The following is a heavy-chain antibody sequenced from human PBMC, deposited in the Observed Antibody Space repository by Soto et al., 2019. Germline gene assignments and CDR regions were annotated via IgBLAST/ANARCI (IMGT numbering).Heavy chain of an antibody. D-gene: IGHD6-13*01. Sequence: GGSLRLSCAASGFTFSSYAMSWVRQAPGKGLEWVSAISGSGGSTYYADSVKGRFTISRDNYKNTLYLQMNSLRAEDTAVYYCAKCSPSARQQLPHNWFDPWGQAPMVTLSP. CDR1: GFTFSSYA. CDR3: AKCSPSARQQLPHNWFDP. J-gene: IGHJ5*02. V-gene: IGHV3-23*01. CDR2: ISGSGGST.